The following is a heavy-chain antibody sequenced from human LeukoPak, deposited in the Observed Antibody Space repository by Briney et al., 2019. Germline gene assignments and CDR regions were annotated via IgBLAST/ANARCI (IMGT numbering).Heavy chain of an antibody. D-gene: IGHD3-10*01. V-gene: IGHV3-23*01. J-gene: IGHJ5*02. CDR3: AKGTIRGVLQNWFDP. Sequence: PGGSLRLSCAASGFTFSSYAMSWARQAPGKGLEWVSAISGSGGSTYYADSVKGRFTISRDNSKNTLYLQMNSLRAEDTAVYYCAKGTIRGVLQNWFDPWGQGTLVTVSS. CDR1: GFTFSSYA. CDR2: ISGSGGST.